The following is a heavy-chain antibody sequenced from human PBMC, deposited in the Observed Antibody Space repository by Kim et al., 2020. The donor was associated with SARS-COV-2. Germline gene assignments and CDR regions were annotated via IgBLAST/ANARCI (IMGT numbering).Heavy chain of an antibody. Sequence: GTNYNPSLKSRVTISVDTSKNQFSLKLSSVTAADTAVYYCARLQYYGMDVGAKGPRSPSP. V-gene: IGHV4-61*07. CDR3: ARLQYYGMDV. CDR2: GT. J-gene: IGHJ6*02.